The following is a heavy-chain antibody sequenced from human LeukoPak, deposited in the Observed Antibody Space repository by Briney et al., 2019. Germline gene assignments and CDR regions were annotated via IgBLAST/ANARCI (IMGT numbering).Heavy chain of an antibody. D-gene: IGHD4-17*01. V-gene: IGHV4-59*01. CDR1: GASFSSYY. Sequence: SETLSLTCSVSGASFSSYYWSWIRQPPGKGLEWIGSIYYSGSTNYNPSLKSRVTISVDTSKNQFSLKLNSVTAADTAVYYCAREKGYDDYVGGDYYYYYMDVWGKGTTVTISS. CDR2: IYYSGST. CDR3: AREKGYDDYVGGDYYYYYMDV. J-gene: IGHJ6*03.